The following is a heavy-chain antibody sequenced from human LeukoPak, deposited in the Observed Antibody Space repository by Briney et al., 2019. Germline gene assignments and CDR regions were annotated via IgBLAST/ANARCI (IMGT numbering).Heavy chain of an antibody. CDR1: GFTFSSYS. CDR3: ARWTRSAAKGYFDY. Sequence: GGSLTLSCAASGFTFSSYSMNWVGQAPGKGLEWVSSISSSSSYIYYADSVKGRFTISRDNAKNSLYLQMNSLRAEDTAVYYCARWTRSAAKGYFDYWGQGTLVSVSS. CDR2: ISSSSSYI. D-gene: IGHD6-13*01. J-gene: IGHJ4*02. V-gene: IGHV3-21*01.